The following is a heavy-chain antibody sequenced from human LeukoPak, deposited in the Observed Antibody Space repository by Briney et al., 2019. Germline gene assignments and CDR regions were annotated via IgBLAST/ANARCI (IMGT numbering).Heavy chain of an antibody. CDR3: AKESSGGWYFDY. J-gene: IGHJ4*02. CDR1: GFTFSSYA. D-gene: IGHD6-19*01. CDR2: ISNSGGST. Sequence: PGGSLRLSCAASGFTFSSYAMSWVRQAPGKGLEWVSGISNSGGSTYYADSVRGRFTISRDNSRNTLSLQMDSLRAEDTAVYYCAKESSGGWYFDYWGQGTLVTVSS. V-gene: IGHV3-23*01.